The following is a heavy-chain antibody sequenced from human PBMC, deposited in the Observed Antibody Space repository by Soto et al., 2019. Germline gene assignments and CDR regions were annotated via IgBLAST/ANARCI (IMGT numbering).Heavy chain of an antibody. J-gene: IGHJ3*02. CDR3: ASLYDYVWESYRLNDAFHI. Sequence: QVQLQESGPGLVKPSGTLSLTCAVSGGSISSSNWWSWVRQPPGKGLEWIGEIYHSGSTNYNPSLKIRVTISLDKSKNQFSLKLSSVTAADTAVYYCASLYDYVWESYRLNDAFHIWGQGTMVTVSS. D-gene: IGHD3-16*02. V-gene: IGHV4-4*02. CDR1: GGSISSSNW. CDR2: IYHSGST.